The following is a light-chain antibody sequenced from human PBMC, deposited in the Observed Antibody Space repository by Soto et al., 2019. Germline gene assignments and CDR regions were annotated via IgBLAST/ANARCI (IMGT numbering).Light chain of an antibody. Sequence: EIVLTQSPGTLSLSPGERATFSCRASQSVSSSYLTWYQQKPGQAPRLLIYDASTRATGIPGRFSGSGSGTDFTLTISRLEPEDFAVYYCQQYGSSGTFGQGTKVDIK. CDR1: QSVSSSY. CDR2: DAS. J-gene: IGKJ1*01. V-gene: IGKV3-20*01. CDR3: QQYGSSGT.